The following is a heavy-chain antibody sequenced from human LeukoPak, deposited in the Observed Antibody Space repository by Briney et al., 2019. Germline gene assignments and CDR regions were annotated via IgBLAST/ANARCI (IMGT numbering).Heavy chain of an antibody. CDR1: GGSISSRSYY. Sequence: SETLSLTCTVSGGSISSRSYYWGCIRQPPGKGLEWIGSMYYSGSTNYSPSLKSRVTISVDTSKNQFSLKLSSVTAADTAVYYCARGDSYVQIDYWGQGTLVTVSS. CDR3: ARGDSYVQIDY. J-gene: IGHJ4*02. CDR2: MYYSGST. D-gene: IGHD2-21*02. V-gene: IGHV4-39*01.